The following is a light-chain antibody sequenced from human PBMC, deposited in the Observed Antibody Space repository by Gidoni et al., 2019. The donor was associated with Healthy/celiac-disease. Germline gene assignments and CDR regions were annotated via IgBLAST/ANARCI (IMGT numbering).Light chain of an antibody. CDR1: QGLSRY. Sequence: DIQLTQSPSFLSPSVGDRVTITCRASQGLSRYLAWYQQKPGKAPKLLIYAASTLQSGVPSRCSGSGSGTEFTLTISSLQPEDFATYYCQQLNSYPPLTFGGGTKVEIK. V-gene: IGKV1-9*01. J-gene: IGKJ4*01. CDR2: AAS. CDR3: QQLNSYPPLT.